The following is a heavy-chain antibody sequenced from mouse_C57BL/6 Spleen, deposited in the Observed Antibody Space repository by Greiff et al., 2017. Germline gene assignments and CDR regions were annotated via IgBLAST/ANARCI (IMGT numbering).Heavy chain of an antibody. D-gene: IGHD1-1*01. CDR1: GFTFSSYT. J-gene: IGHJ1*03. V-gene: IGHV5-9*01. CDR3: ARHDYGSSGNWYFDV. CDR2: IRGGGGNT. Sequence: EVMLVESGGGLVKPGGSLKLSCAASGFTFSSYTMSWVRQTPEQRLEWVATIRGGGGNTYYPDSVKGRFTISRDNADNTLYLQRSSLRSEDTALYYCARHDYGSSGNWYFDVWGTGTTVTVSS.